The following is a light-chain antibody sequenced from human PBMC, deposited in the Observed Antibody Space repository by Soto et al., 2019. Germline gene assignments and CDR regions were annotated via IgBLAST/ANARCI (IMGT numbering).Light chain of an antibody. CDR1: SSDVGAHNF. J-gene: IGLJ1*01. Sequence: QSVLTQPASVSGSPGQSITISCTGTSSDVGAHNFVSWYQQHPGKAPKLMIYEVSNRPSGVSDRFSGSKSGNTASLTISGLQAGDEADYYCNSFTTSNTYVFGTGTKVTVL. CDR2: EVS. V-gene: IGLV2-14*01. CDR3: NSFTTSNTYV.